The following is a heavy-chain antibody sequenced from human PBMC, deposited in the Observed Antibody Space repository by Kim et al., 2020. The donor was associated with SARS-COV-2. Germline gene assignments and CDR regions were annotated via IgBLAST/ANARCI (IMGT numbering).Heavy chain of an antibody. V-gene: IGHV4-34*01. D-gene: IGHD4-17*01. J-gene: IGHJ6*02. CDR3: ARGPRMTTVVSYYYYGMDV. CDR1: GGSFSGYY. Sequence: SETLSLTCAVYGGSFSGYYWSWIRQPPGKGLEWIGEINHSGSTNYNPSLKSRVTISVDTSKNQFSLKLSSVTAADTAVYYCARGPRMTTVVSYYYYGMDVWGQGTTVTVSS. CDR2: INHSGST.